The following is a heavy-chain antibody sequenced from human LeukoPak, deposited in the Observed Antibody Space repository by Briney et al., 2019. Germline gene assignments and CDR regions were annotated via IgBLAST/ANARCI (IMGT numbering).Heavy chain of an antibody. D-gene: IGHD3-10*01. J-gene: IGHJ5*02. Sequence: SETLSLTCAVYGGSFSSHYWSWIRQPPGKGLEWIGYIYYSGSTNYNPSLKSRVTISVDTSKNQFSLKLSSVTAADTAVYYCARGPPVLLWFGEPSNWFDPWGQGTLVTVSS. CDR2: IYYSGST. CDR3: ARGPPVLLWFGEPSNWFDP. V-gene: IGHV4-59*11. CDR1: GGSFSSHY.